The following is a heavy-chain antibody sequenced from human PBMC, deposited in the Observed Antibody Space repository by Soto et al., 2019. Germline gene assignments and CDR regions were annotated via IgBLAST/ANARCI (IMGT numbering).Heavy chain of an antibody. Sequence: ASVKVSCKISGYTFTSYGISWVRQAPGQGLEWMGWISTHNGDTNFAQKFQGRVTLTTDTSTNTAYMDLRSLTSDDTAVYYCARGYDILTGLAYYYGMDVWGQATTVTVSS. D-gene: IGHD3-9*01. CDR2: ISTHNGDT. CDR3: ARGYDILTGLAYYYGMDV. CDR1: GYTFTSYG. V-gene: IGHV1-18*01. J-gene: IGHJ6*02.